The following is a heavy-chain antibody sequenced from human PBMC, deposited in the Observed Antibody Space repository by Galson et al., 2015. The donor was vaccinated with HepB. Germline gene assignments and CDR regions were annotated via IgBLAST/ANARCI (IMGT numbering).Heavy chain of an antibody. CDR3: ATVRGVNYYDSSGVTYYYYYMDV. V-gene: IGHV1-24*01. CDR2: FDPEDGET. D-gene: IGHD3-22*01. CDR1: GYTLTELS. Sequence: SVKVSCKVSGYTLTELSMHWVRQAPGKGLEWMGGFDPEDGETIYAQKFQGRVTMTEDTSTDTAYMELSSLRSEDTAVYYCATVRGVNYYDSSGVTYYYYYMDVWGKGTTVTVSS. J-gene: IGHJ6*03.